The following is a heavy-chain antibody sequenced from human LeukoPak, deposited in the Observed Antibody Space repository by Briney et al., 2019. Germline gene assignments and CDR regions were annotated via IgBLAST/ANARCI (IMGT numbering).Heavy chain of an antibody. CDR2: MNPNSGNT. V-gene: IGHV1-8*01. Sequence: ASVKVSCKVSGYTLTELSMHWLRQAAGRGLEWMGWMNPNSGNTVYAQKFQGRVTMTWDTSISTAYMELSSLRSEDTAVYYCARGRPTNLGGIYWGQGTLVTVSS. D-gene: IGHD7-27*01. CDR1: GYTLTELS. CDR3: ARGRPTNLGGIY. J-gene: IGHJ4*02.